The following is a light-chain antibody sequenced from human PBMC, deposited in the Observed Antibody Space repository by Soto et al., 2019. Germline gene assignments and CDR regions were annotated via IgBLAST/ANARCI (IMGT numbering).Light chain of an antibody. CDR2: QDS. J-gene: IGLJ2*01. CDR1: KLGDKY. CDR3: QAWDSSSVV. V-gene: IGLV3-1*01. Sequence: SYELTQPPSVSVSPGQTASITCSGDKLGDKYACWYQQKPGQSPVQVIYQDSKRPSGIPERFSGSNSGNTATLTISGTQAMDEADYYGQAWDSSSVVFGGGTKVTVL.